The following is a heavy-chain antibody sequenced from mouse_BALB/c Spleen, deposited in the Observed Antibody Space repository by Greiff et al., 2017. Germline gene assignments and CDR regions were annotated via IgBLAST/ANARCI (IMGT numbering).Heavy chain of an antibody. V-gene: IGHV2-6-7*01. CDR3: ARERTRGATRYAMDY. CDR1: GFSLTGYG. J-gene: IGHJ4*01. D-gene: IGHD3-1*01. Sequence: QVQLKESGPGLVAPSQSLSITCTVSGFSLTGYGVNWVRQPPGKGLEWLGMIWGDGSTDYNSALKSRLSISKDNSKSQVFLKMNSLQTDDTARYYCARERTRGATRYAMDYWGQGTSVTVSS. CDR2: IWGDGST.